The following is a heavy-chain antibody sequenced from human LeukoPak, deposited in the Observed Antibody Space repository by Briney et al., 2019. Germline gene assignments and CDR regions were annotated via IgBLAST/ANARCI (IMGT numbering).Heavy chain of an antibody. J-gene: IGHJ4*02. CDR2: IKSKTDGGTT. V-gene: IGHV3-15*01. Sequence: GGSLRLSCAASGFTFSDHYMDWVRQAPGKGLEWVGRIKSKTDGGTTDYAAPVKGRFTISRDDSKNTLYLQMNSLKTEDTAVYYCTRTDVFGGTGDPVYWGQGTLVTVSS. CDR1: GFTFSDHY. CDR3: TRTDVFGGTGDPVY. D-gene: IGHD7-27*01.